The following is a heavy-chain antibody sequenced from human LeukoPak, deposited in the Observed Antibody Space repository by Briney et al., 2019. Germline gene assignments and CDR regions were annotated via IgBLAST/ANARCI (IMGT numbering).Heavy chain of an antibody. V-gene: IGHV3-7*05. CDR3: ARVSKSYFYYGMDV. D-gene: IGHD3-3*02. J-gene: IGHJ6*02. CDR2: IKQDGSEK. Sequence: PGGSLRLSCAASGFTFSSYWMSWARQAPGKGLEWVANIKQDGSEKYYVDSVKGRFTISGDNAKNSLYLQMNSLRAEDTAVYYCARVSKSYFYYGMDVWGQGTTVTVSS. CDR1: GFTFSSYW.